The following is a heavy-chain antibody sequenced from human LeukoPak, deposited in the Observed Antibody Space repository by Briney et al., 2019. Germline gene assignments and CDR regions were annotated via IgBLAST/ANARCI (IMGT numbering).Heavy chain of an antibody. V-gene: IGHV4-59*08. CDR2: IYYSGST. CDR1: GGSINSYY. J-gene: IGHJ5*02. D-gene: IGHD3-10*01. CDR3: ARSGIMYGLS. Sequence: KPSETLSLTCTVSGGSINSYYWSWIRQPPGKGLEWIGYIYYSGSTKYNPSLKSRVTISVDTSKNQFSLKVSSVTAADTAVYYCARSGIMYGLSWGQGTLVTVSS.